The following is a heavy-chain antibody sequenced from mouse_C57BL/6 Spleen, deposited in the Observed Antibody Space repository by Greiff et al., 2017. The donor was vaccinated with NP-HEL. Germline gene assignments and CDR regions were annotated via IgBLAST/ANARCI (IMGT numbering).Heavy chain of an antibody. D-gene: IGHD2-10*01. Sequence: QGKMKQSGPELVKPGASVKISCKASGYAFSSSWMNWVKQRPGKGLEWIGRIYPGDGDTNYNGKFKGKATLTVDKSSSTAYMHLSSLTSEDSAVYYCARTSYCDRYYFDYWGQGTTLTVSS. CDR3: ARTSYCDRYYFDY. V-gene: IGHV1-82*01. J-gene: IGHJ2*01. CDR2: IYPGDGDT. CDR1: GYAFSSSW.